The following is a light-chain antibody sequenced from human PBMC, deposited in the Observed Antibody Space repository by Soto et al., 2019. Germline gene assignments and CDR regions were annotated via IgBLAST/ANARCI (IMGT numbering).Light chain of an antibody. CDR2: GTS. Sequence: EIVMTQSPVALSVSPGESAALSCRASQSVGRNFAWYQQRPGQAPRDLIYGTSTRSTGVPARFSGSGSGTDFTLTISSLQSEDFAVDYCQQYNKWPYTFGQGTRLEIK. V-gene: IGKV3-15*01. CDR1: QSVGRN. J-gene: IGKJ2*01. CDR3: QQYNKWPYT.